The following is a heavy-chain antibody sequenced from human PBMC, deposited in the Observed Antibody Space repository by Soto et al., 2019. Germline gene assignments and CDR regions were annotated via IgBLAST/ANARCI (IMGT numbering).Heavy chain of an antibody. CDR3: ARDSYYDFWSGYSGYFDY. V-gene: IGHV1-18*01. D-gene: IGHD3-3*01. Sequence: ASVKVSCKASGYTFTSYGISWVRQAHGQGLEWMGWISAYNGNTNYAQKLQGRVTMTTDTSTGTAYMELRSLRSDDTAVYYCARDSYYDFWSGYSGYFDYWGQGTLVTVSS. J-gene: IGHJ4*02. CDR1: GYTFTSYG. CDR2: ISAYNGNT.